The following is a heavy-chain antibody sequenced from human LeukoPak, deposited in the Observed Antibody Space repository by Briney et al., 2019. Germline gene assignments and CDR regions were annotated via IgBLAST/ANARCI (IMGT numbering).Heavy chain of an antibody. CDR3: ARVEGITAEEGD. J-gene: IGHJ4*02. V-gene: IGHV1-46*01. D-gene: IGHD6-13*01. CDR2: IIPRGGST. Sequence: ASVSVSCKASGYSFSSCGISWVRQAPGQGLEWMGLIIPRGGSTTYAQNFQGRVTMTRDTSTSTVYMELSSLRSEDTAVYYCARVEGITAEEGDWGQGTLVTVSS. CDR1: GYSFSSCG.